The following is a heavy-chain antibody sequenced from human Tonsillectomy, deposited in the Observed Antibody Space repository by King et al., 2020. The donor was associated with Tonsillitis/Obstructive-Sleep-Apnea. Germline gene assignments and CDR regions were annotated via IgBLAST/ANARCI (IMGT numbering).Heavy chain of an antibody. V-gene: IGHV4-34*01. J-gene: IGHJ6*03. CDR1: GGSFSGYY. CDR3: ARSNDYMDV. Sequence: VQLQQWGAGLLKPSETLSLTCDVYGGSFSGYYWSWIRQPPGKGLEWIGEINHSGSTNYNPSLKSRVTISVDTSKNHFSLRLSSVTAADTAVYYCARSNDYMDVWGKGTTVTVSS. D-gene: IGHD2-8*01. CDR2: INHSGST.